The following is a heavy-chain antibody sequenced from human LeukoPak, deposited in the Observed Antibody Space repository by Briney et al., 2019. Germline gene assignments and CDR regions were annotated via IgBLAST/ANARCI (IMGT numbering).Heavy chain of an antibody. CDR1: GYTFTSYG. Sequence: GASVKVSCKASGYTFTSYGISWVRQAPGQGLEWMGWISAYNGNTNNAQKLPGRVTMTTDRSTSTAYIALRSLRSDDTAVYYCAKDLQEAARPWYYYYYYYMDVWGKGTTVTVSS. CDR3: AKDLQEAARPWYYYYYYYMDV. V-gene: IGHV1-18*01. D-gene: IGHD6-6*01. CDR2: ISAYNGNT. J-gene: IGHJ6*03.